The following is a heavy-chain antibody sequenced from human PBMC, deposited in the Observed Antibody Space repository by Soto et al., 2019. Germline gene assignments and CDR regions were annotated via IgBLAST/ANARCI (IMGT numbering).Heavy chain of an antibody. J-gene: IGHJ4*02. CDR3: ARDGVVPTMD. CDR1: GNSFTSYY. V-gene: IGHV1-2*02. CDR2: RNPKSGGT. D-gene: IGHD5-12*01. Sequence: QVQMVQSGAEVKKPGASVKVSCKASGNSFTSYYVHWVRQAPGQGREWMGWRNPKSGGTKYAQKFQGRVTMTRDTSINTAYMELSSLRSDDTAVYFCARDGVVPTMDWGQGTLVTVSS.